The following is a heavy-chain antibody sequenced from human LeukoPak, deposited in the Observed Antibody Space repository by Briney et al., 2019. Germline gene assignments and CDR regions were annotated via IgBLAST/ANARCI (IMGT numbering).Heavy chain of an antibody. J-gene: IGHJ4*02. CDR2: IYYSGST. CDR1: GGSISNSTYY. Sequence: SETLSLTCTVSGGSISNSTYYWGWIRQPPGKGLEWIGSIYYSGSTYYNPSLKSRVTISVDTSKNQFSLKLSSVTAADTAVYYCARFHSYDFYSDYWGQGTLVTVSS. V-gene: IGHV4-39*01. CDR3: ARFHSYDFYSDY. D-gene: IGHD3-3*01.